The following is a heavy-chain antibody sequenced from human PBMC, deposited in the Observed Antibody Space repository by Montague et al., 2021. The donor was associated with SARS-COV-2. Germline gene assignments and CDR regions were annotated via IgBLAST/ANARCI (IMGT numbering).Heavy chain of an antibody. J-gene: IGHJ6*02. D-gene: IGHD3-10*01. V-gene: IGHV4-31*03. Sequence: TLSLTCTVSGATITSGRYYWTWIRQHPGKGLEYIGSIYYNGSTYYNPSLKSRLTMSVDMSKNHFSLKLRSVTAADTAMYFCARWAALIYYYGLDVWGRGTTVTVSS. CDR1: GATITSGRYY. CDR2: IYYNGST. CDR3: ARWAALIYYYGLDV.